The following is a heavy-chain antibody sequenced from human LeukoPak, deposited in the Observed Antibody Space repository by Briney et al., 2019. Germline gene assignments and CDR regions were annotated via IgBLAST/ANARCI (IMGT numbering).Heavy chain of an antibody. Sequence: GGSLRLSCAASGFTVSSNYMSWVRQAPGKGLEWVSVIYSGGSTYYADSVKGRFTISRDNSKNTLYLQMNSLRAEDTAVYYCAKDIWGTTVSSPEYYYYYYGMDVWGQGTTVTVSS. D-gene: IGHD4-17*01. CDR2: IYSGGST. V-gene: IGHV3-66*01. J-gene: IGHJ6*02. CDR1: GFTVSSNY. CDR3: AKDIWGTTVSSPEYYYYYYGMDV.